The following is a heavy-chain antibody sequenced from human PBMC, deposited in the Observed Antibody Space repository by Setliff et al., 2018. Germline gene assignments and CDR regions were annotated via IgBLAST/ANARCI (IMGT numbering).Heavy chain of an antibody. CDR2: ISPYTGKT. CDR3: ARINFYVSSGYYYASDN. Sequence: ASVKVSCKASGYTFSDYIINWVRQAPGQGLEWVGWISPYTGKTYFAQKFLGRVTMTTDTSTSTAYMELRSLRPDDTAVYYCARINFYVSSGYYYASDNWGQGTLVTVSS. J-gene: IGHJ4*02. D-gene: IGHD3-22*01. CDR1: GYTFSDYI. V-gene: IGHV1-18*01.